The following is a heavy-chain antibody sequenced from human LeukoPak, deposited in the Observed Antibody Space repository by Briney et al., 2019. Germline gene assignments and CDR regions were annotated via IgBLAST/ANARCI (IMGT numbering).Heavy chain of an antibody. D-gene: IGHD3-22*01. CDR1: GFTFSSYS. CDR3: ARDDYYYDSSGYYPHFDY. V-gene: IGHV3-48*04. Sequence: GGSLRPSCAASGFTFSSYSMNWVRQAPGKGLEWVSYISSSSSSTIYYADSVKGRFTISRDNAKNSLYLQMNSLRAEDTAVYYCARDDYYYDSSGYYPHFDYWGQGTLVTVSS. CDR2: ISSSSSSTI. J-gene: IGHJ4*02.